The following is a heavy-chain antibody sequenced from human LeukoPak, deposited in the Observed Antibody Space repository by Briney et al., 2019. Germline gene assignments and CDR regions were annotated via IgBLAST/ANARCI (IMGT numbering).Heavy chain of an antibody. CDR2: ISGSGGST. CDR3: AKAQHSSGGRYFQH. Sequence: SGGSLRLSCAASGFTFSSYAMSWVRQAPGKGLEWVSAISGSGGSTYYADSVKGRFTISRDNSKNTLYLQMNSLRAEDTAVYYCAKAQHSSGGRYFQHWGRGTLVTVSS. CDR1: GFTFSSYA. J-gene: IGHJ1*01. V-gene: IGHV3-23*01. D-gene: IGHD3-22*01.